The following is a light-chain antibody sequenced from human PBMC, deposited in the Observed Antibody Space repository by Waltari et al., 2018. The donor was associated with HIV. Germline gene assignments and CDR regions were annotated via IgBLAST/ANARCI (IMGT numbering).Light chain of an antibody. CDR1: SSDVGGYNY. V-gene: IGLV2-14*01. CDR3: SSYTSSSTPVV. J-gene: IGLJ2*01. CDR2: EVS. Sequence: GSPGQSITISCTGTSSDVGGYNYVSWYQQHPGKAPKLMIYEVSNRPSGVSNRFSGSKSGNTASLTISGLQAEDEADCYCSSYTSSSTPVVFGGGTKLTVL.